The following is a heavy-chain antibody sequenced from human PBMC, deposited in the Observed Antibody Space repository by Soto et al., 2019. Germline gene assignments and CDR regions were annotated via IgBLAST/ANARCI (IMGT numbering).Heavy chain of an antibody. V-gene: IGHV4-61*01. CDR3: ARISYWVKDY. Sequence: SETLSLTCSVSGASLSSGSYYWSGSRQPPGKGLEWIGYFYYTGTTKYNPSLESRVTISADTSKNQFSLNLTSVTAADTAVYYCARISYWVKDYWGQGALVTVSS. CDR2: FYYTGTT. D-gene: IGHD2-8*02. J-gene: IGHJ4*02. CDR1: GASLSSGSYY.